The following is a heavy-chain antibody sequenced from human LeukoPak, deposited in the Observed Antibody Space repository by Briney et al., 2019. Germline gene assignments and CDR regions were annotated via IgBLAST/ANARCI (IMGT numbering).Heavy chain of an antibody. CDR1: GFTFSSYA. CDR2: ISGSGGST. CDR3: AKDLPSYYYDSSGSNWFDP. J-gene: IGHJ5*02. V-gene: IGHV3-23*01. D-gene: IGHD3-22*01. Sequence: GGSLRLSCAASGFTFSSYAMSWVRQAPGKGLGWVSAISGSGGSTYYADSVKGRFTISRDNSKNTLYLQMNSLRAEDTAVYYCAKDLPSYYYDSSGSNWFDPWGQGTLVTVSS.